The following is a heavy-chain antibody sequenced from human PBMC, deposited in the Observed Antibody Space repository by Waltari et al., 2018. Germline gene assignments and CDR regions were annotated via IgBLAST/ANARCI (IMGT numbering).Heavy chain of an antibody. CDR2: ISYDGTKT. CDR3: ATSGSDGGF. CDR1: GFTFSNYG. D-gene: IGHD4-17*01. V-gene: IGHV3-30*03. Sequence: QVHLVQSGGGVVQPGASLRLTCAPSGFTFSNYGMHWVRQGAGKVLEWVAGISYDGTKTFYTDSVKGRFTVPRDNSENTVYLQMNSLRSEDTAVYYCATSGSDGGFWGQGTLVTVS. J-gene: IGHJ1*01.